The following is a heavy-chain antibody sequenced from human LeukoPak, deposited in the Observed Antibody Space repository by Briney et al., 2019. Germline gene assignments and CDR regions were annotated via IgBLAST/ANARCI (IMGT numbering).Heavy chain of an antibody. CDR2: ISGSGGTS. CDR3: AREGSPQGYYGMDV. CDR1: GFTFSSYA. V-gene: IGHV3-23*01. D-gene: IGHD3-10*01. J-gene: IGHJ6*02. Sequence: GGSLRLSCAASGFTFSSYAMSWVRQAPGKGLEWVSVISGSGGTSYYADSVKGRFTISRDNSKNTLYLQMNSLRAEDTAVYYCAREGSPQGYYGMDVWGQGTTVTVSS.